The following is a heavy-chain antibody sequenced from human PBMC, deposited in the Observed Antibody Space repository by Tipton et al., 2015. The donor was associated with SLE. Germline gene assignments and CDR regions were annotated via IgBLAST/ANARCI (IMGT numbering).Heavy chain of an antibody. Sequence: TLSLTCTVSGGSIRSYYWSWIRQPPGKGLEWIGYIYYSGSTNYNPSLKSRVTISVDTSKNQFSLKLSSVTAADTAVYYCARLLPQYYYDSSGQNGDCWYFDLWGRGTLVTVSS. J-gene: IGHJ2*01. D-gene: IGHD3-22*01. V-gene: IGHV4-59*08. CDR2: IYYSGST. CDR3: ARLLPQYYYDSSGQNGDCWYFDL. CDR1: GGSIRSYY.